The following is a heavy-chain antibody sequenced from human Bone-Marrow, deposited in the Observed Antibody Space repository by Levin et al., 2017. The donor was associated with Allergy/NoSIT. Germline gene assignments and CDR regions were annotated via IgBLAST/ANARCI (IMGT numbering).Heavy chain of an antibody. J-gene: IGHJ4*02. CDR2: ISGSGGST. V-gene: IGHV3-23*01. CDR3: AKDPAAAGMGVGLYYFDY. CDR1: GFTFSSYA. Sequence: ASVKVSCAASGFTFSSYAMSWVRQAPGKGLEWVSAISGSGGSTYYADSVKGRFTISRDNSKNTLYLQMNSLRAEDTAVYYCAKDPAAAGMGVGLYYFDYWGQGTLVTVSS. D-gene: IGHD6-13*01.